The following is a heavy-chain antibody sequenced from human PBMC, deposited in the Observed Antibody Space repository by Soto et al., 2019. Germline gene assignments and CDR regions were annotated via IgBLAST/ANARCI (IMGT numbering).Heavy chain of an antibody. CDR3: AREVIPLTTDWYFDL. Sequence: QLQLRESGPGLVKPSETLSLTCTVSGGSISGGVGGLYYWSWIRQPPGKGLEWIGYIYDSGSTYYNPSLKSRVSVTVDTSKDQFSLRLSSVTAADTAVYYCAREVIPLTTDWYFDLWGRGTLVTVSS. J-gene: IGHJ2*01. V-gene: IGHV4-30-4*01. CDR2: IYDSGST. D-gene: IGHD4-17*01. CDR1: GGSISGGVGGLYY.